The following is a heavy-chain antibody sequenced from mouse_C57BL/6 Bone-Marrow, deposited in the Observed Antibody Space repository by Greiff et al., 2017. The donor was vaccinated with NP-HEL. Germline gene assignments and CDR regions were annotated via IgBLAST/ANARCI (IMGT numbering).Heavy chain of an antibody. D-gene: IGHD2-10*01. Sequence: VQLQQPGAELVKPGASVKMSCKASGYTFTSYWITWVKQRPGQGLEWIGDIYPGSGSTNYNEKFKSKATLTVDTSSSTAYMQLSSLTSEDSAVYYCARWGDGLPRGWYCDVWGTGTTVTVSS. CDR2: IYPGSGST. CDR1: GYTFTSYW. V-gene: IGHV1-55*01. CDR3: ARWGDGLPRGWYCDV. J-gene: IGHJ1*03.